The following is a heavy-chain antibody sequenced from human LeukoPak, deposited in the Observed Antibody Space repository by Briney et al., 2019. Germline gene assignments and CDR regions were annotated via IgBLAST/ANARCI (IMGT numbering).Heavy chain of an antibody. CDR3: AHPTEYSSSWYGNWFDP. Sequence: GGSLRLSCAASGFTFSSYWMHWVRQAPGKGLVWVSRINSDGSSTTYADSVRGRFTISRDNDKNTLFLQMNSLRAEDTAVYYCAHPTEYSSSWYGNWFDPWGQGTLVTVSS. CDR2: INSDGSST. D-gene: IGHD6-13*01. CDR1: GFTFSSYW. V-gene: IGHV3-74*01. J-gene: IGHJ5*02.